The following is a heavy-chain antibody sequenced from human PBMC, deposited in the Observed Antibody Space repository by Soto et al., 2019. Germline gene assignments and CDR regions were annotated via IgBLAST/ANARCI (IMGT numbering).Heavy chain of an antibody. V-gene: IGHV3-23*01. D-gene: IGHD6-13*01. CDR1: GFTFSSYA. CDR3: ARRSSSWYFDY. J-gene: IGHJ4*02. Sequence: EVQLWESGGGLVQPGGSLRLSCAASGFTFSSYAMNWVRQAPGKGLEWVSVISGSDGSTYYADSVKGRFTISRDDSKNTLNLQMNSLRAEDTAVYYCARRSSSWYFDYWGQGTLVTVSP. CDR2: ISGSDGST.